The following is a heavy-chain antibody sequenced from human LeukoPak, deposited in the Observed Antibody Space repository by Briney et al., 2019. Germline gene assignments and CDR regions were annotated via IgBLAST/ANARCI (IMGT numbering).Heavy chain of an antibody. D-gene: IGHD6-19*01. V-gene: IGHV4-38-2*02. CDR3: ARVRYSSDWSRAYFDY. CDR2: IYYSGST. CDR1: GYSISSGYY. J-gene: IGHJ4*02. Sequence: PSETLSLTCTVSGYSISSGYYWGWIRQPPGKGLEWIGSIYYSGSTYYNPSLKSRVTISVDTSKNQFSLKLSSVTAADTAVYYCARVRYSSDWSRAYFDYWGQGTLVTVSS.